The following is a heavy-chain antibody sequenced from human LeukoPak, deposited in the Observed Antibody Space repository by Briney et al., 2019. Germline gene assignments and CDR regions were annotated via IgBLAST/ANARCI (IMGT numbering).Heavy chain of an antibody. CDR2: INHNGNVN. D-gene: IGHD3-16*01. Sequence: HPGGSLRLSCEVSGFTFSSYWMNWARQAPGKGLEWVASINHNGNVNYYVDSVKGRFTISRDNAKNSLYLQMSNLRAEDTAVYFCARGGGLDVWGQGATVTVSS. CDR1: GFTFSSYW. CDR3: ARGGGLDV. V-gene: IGHV3-7*03. J-gene: IGHJ6*02.